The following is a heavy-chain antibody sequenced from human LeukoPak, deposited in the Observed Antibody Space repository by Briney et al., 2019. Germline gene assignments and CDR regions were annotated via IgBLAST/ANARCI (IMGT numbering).Heavy chain of an antibody. Sequence: GGSLRLSCAASGFTFSSYGMHWVRQAPGKGLEWVAFIRYDGSNKYYADSVKGRFTISRDNSKNTLYLQMNSLRAEDTAVYYCAKDMRYCSSTSCYSRKEDAFDIWGQGTMVTVSS. CDR1: GFTFSSYG. J-gene: IGHJ3*02. CDR3: AKDMRYCSSTSCYSRKEDAFDI. CDR2: IRYDGSNK. D-gene: IGHD2-2*02. V-gene: IGHV3-30*02.